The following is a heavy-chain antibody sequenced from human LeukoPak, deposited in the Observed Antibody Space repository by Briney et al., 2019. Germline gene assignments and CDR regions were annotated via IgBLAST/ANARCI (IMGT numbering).Heavy chain of an antibody. CDR1: GYTLTELS. CDR2: FDPEDGET. V-gene: IGHV1-24*01. D-gene: IGHD2-21*01. Sequence: ASVKVSCKVSGYTLTELSMHWVRQAPGKGLEWMGGFDPEDGETIYAQKFQGRVTMTEDTSTDTAYMELSSLRSDDTAVYYCARTLGGDDAFDIWGQGTMVTVSS. J-gene: IGHJ3*02. CDR3: ARTLGGDDAFDI.